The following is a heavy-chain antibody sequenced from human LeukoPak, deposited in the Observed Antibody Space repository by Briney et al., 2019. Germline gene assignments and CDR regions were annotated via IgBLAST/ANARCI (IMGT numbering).Heavy chain of an antibody. CDR2: VNSDGSST. CDR1: GFTFTSYW. CDR3: ARGRYYGMDV. Sequence: GGSLRLSCAASGFTFTSYWMHWVRQAPGKGLVWVSRVNSDGSSTTYADSVNGRFTISRDNAKNTLYLQMNSLRAEDTAVYYCARGRYYGMDVWGQGTTVTVSS. J-gene: IGHJ6*02. V-gene: IGHV3-74*01.